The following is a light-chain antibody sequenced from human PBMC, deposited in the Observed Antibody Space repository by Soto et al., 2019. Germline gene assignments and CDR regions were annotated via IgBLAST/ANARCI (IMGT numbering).Light chain of an antibody. J-gene: IGKJ1*01. CDR3: QHRSTRPWT. CDR2: DAS. Sequence: EIVLTQSPATLSLSPGERATLSCRASPSVSSYLAWYQQKAGQAPRLLIYDASNRATGIPARFSGSGSGTDFTLTISSLEAADFVVYYSQHRSTRPWTFGQGTKVEIK. CDR1: PSVSSY. V-gene: IGKV3-11*01.